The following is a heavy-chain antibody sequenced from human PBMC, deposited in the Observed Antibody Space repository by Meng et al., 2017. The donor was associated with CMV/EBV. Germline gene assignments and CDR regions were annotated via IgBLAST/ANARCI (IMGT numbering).Heavy chain of an antibody. CDR3: ARGGIAARPFKVDY. V-gene: IGHV3-30-3*01. CDR1: GFTFSSYA. J-gene: IGHJ4*02. D-gene: IGHD6-6*01. CDR2: ISYDGSNK. Sequence: GASLKISCAASGFTFSSYAMHLVRQAPGKGLEWVAVISYDGSNKYYADSVKGRFTISRDNSKTTLYLQMNSLRAEDTVVYYCARGGIAARPFKVDYWGQGTLVTVSS.